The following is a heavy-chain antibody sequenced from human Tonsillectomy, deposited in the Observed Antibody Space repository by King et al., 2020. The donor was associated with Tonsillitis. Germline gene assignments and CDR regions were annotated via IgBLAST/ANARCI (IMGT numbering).Heavy chain of an antibody. D-gene: IGHD6-13*01. Sequence: VQLVESGGGLVKPGGSLRLSCAASGFTFSDYYMSWIRQAPGKGLEWVSYISSSSSYTNYADSVKGRFTISRDNAKNSLYLQMNSLRAEDTAVYYCARGFSAGRGVKNGFDIWGQGTMVTVSS. V-gene: IGHV3-11*06. J-gene: IGHJ3*02. CDR2: ISSSSSYT. CDR1: GFTFSDYY. CDR3: ARGFSAGRGVKNGFDI.